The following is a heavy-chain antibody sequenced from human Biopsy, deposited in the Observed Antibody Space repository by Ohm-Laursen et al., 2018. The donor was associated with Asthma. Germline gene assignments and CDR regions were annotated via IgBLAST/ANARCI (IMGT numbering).Heavy chain of an antibody. CDR2: IYSGGTS. CDR3: ARGDSSNWSHYYFDY. CDR1: GFAVSRDY. Sequence: SLRLSCSASGFAVSRDYMIWARQAPGKGLEWVSVIYSGGTSDTADSVRCRFTISRDYSKKTLYLQMHSLRAEDTAVYYCARGDSSNWSHYYFDYWGQGTLVTVSS. V-gene: IGHV3-53*01. D-gene: IGHD3-22*01. J-gene: IGHJ4*02.